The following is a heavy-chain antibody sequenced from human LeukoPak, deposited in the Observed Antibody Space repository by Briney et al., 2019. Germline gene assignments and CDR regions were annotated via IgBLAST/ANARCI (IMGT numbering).Heavy chain of an antibody. CDR2: IKSKTDGGTT. V-gene: IGHV3-15*01. Sequence: GGSLRLSCGASGFAFSSAWMSWVRQAPGKGLEWVGHIKSKTDGGTTDYAAPVEGRFIMSRDDSINTLYLQMNSLKTEDTAVYYCTAPRGPRNGYYLSDYWGQGTLVTVSS. J-gene: IGHJ4*02. D-gene: IGHD3-22*01. CDR1: GFAFSSAW. CDR3: TAPRGPRNGYYLSDY.